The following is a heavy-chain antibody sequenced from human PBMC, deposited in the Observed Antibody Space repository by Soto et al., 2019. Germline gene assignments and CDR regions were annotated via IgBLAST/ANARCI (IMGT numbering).Heavy chain of an antibody. CDR2: IKYDGSEE. CDR3: ARFASGKSASI. J-gene: IGHJ4*02. V-gene: IGHV3-7*05. D-gene: IGHD5-12*01. Sequence: EVQVVESGGGLVQPGGSLRLSCTGSRFTFSDYWMSWARQAPGKGLEWVANIKYDGSEEYYVDSVRGRFTISRDNDMNSLHLQMNSLRADDTAVYYCARFASGKSASIWGQGTLVTVSS. CDR1: RFTFSDYW.